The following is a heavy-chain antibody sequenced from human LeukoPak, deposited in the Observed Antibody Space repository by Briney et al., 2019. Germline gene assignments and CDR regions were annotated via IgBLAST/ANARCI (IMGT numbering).Heavy chain of an antibody. V-gene: IGHV3-66*02. Sequence: TGGSLRLSCAASGLTVSINYMTWLRQAPEKGLKWVSVIYIDGRTYYADSVRGRFTISRDNSKNTVYLQMNTLTTEDTAVYYCARVDTGRGGGWVPFDYWGQGTPVTVSS. J-gene: IGHJ4*02. CDR1: GLTVSINY. D-gene: IGHD3-10*01. CDR2: IYIDGRT. CDR3: ARVDTGRGGGWVPFDY.